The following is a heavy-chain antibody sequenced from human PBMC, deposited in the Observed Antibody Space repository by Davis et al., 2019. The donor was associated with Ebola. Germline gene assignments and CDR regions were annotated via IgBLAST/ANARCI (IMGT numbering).Heavy chain of an antibody. V-gene: IGHV1-2*02. Sequence: ASVKVSCKASGYTFTGYYMHWVRQAPGQGLEWMGWINPNSGGTNYAQKFQGRVTMTRDTSISTAYMELSRLRSDDTAVYYCARDPGTAMVPLLYYYYGMDVWGQGTTVTVSS. CDR1: GYTFTGYY. J-gene: IGHJ6*02. D-gene: IGHD5-18*01. CDR2: INPNSGGT. CDR3: ARDPGTAMVPLLYYYYGMDV.